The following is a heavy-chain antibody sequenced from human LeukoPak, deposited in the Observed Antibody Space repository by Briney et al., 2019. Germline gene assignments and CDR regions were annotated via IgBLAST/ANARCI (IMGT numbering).Heavy chain of an antibody. Sequence: SQTLSLTCTVSGGSIRSGGYYWSWIRQHPGKGLEWIGYIYYSGSTYYNPSLKSRVTISVDTSKNQFSLKLSSVTAADTAVYYCAREYYYDSSGYPDYWGQGTLVTVSS. J-gene: IGHJ4*02. CDR2: IYYSGST. CDR3: AREYYYDSSGYPDY. V-gene: IGHV4-31*03. D-gene: IGHD3-22*01. CDR1: GGSIRSGGYY.